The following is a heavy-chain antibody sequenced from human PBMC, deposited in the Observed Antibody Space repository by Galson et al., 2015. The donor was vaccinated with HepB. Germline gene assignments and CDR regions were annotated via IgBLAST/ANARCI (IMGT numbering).Heavy chain of an antibody. D-gene: IGHD5-18*01. Sequence: SLRLSCAASGFTFSSYGMHWVRQAPGKGLEWVAVIWYDGSNKYYADSVKGRFTISRDNSKNTLYLQMNSLRAEDTAVYYCARDLGHVDTAMESPDYWGQGTLVTVSS. CDR2: IWYDGSNK. J-gene: IGHJ4*02. V-gene: IGHV3-33*01. CDR3: ARDLGHVDTAMESPDY. CDR1: GFTFSSYG.